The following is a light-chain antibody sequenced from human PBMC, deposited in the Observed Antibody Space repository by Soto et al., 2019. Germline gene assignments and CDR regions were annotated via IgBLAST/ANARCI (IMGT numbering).Light chain of an antibody. CDR1: SSDVGGYNY. CDR3: CSYAGTYV. V-gene: IGLV2-11*01. Sequence: QSALTQPRSVSGSPGQSVTISCTGTSSDVGGYNYVSWYQQHPGKAPKLMIYDVSKRPSGVPDRFSGSKSGNTASLTISGLQADDEADYYCCSYAGTYVFGTGTKVTLL. J-gene: IGLJ1*01. CDR2: DVS.